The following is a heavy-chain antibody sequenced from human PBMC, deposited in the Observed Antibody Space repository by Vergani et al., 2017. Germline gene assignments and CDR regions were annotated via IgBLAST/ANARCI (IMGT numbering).Heavy chain of an antibody. CDR2: ISSNGGST. CDR3: ARYLGYTAAGNYYYYMDV. V-gene: IGHV3-64*01. Sequence: EVQLVESGGGLVQPGGSLRLSCAASGFTFSSYAMHWVRQAPGKGLEYVSAISSNGGSTYYANSVKGRFTISRDNSKNTLYLQMGSLRAEDMAVYYCARYLGYTAAGNYYYYMDVWGKGTTVTVSS. D-gene: IGHD6-13*01. CDR1: GFTFSSYA. J-gene: IGHJ6*03.